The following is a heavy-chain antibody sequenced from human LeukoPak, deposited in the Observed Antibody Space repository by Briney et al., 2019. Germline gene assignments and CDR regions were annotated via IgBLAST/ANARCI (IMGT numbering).Heavy chain of an antibody. J-gene: IGHJ4*02. V-gene: IGHV3-21*01. CDR1: GFTFSSYS. D-gene: IGHD3-22*01. CDR2: ISSSSSYI. Sequence: GGSLRLSCGASGFTFSSYSMNWVRQAPGKGLEWVSSISSSSSYIYYADSVKGRFTISRDNAKNSLYLQMNSLRAEDTAVYYCARDPSKDYYDSSGYDYWGQGTLVTVSS. CDR3: ARDPSKDYYDSSGYDY.